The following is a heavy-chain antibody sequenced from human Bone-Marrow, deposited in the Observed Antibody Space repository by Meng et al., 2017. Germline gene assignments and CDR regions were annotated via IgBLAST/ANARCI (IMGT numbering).Heavy chain of an antibody. D-gene: IGHD5-18*01. CDR1: GGSFSGYY. CDR2: INHSGST. J-gene: IGHJ4*02. V-gene: IGHV4-34*01. Sequence: QVQLQQWGPGLLKPSETLSLTCAVYGGSFSGYYWSWIRQPPGKGLEWIGEINHSGSTNYNPSLKSRVTISVDTSKNQFSLKLSSVTAADTAVYYCARGSWLQLWLQDYWGQGTLVTVSS. CDR3: ARGSWLQLWLQDY.